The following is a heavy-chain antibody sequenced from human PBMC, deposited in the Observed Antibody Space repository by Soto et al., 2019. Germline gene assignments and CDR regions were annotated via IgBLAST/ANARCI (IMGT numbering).Heavy chain of an antibody. V-gene: IGHV4-34*01. CDR1: GGSFSGYY. CDR3: ARGSPIVVVPAAIRPYYYYYYMDV. CDR2: INHSGST. J-gene: IGHJ6*03. Sequence: SETLSLTCAVYGGSFSGYYWSWIRQPPGKGLEWIGEINHSGSTNYNPSLKSRVTISVDTSKNQFSLKLSSVTAADTAVYYCARGSPIVVVPAAIRPYYYYYYMDVWGKGTTVTVSS. D-gene: IGHD2-2*02.